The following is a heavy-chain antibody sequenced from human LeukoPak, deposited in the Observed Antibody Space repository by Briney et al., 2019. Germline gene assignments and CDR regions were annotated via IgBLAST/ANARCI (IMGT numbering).Heavy chain of an antibody. D-gene: IGHD6-19*01. V-gene: IGHV4-59*01. CDR3: ARDGRIAVAGFYYYYGMDV. CDR1: GGSISTYY. CDR2: IYYGGST. Sequence: SPETLSLTCTVSGGSISTYYWSWIRQPPGKGLEWIGYIYYGGSTNYNPSLKSRVTISVDTSKNQFSLKLSSVTAADTAMYYCARDGRIAVAGFYYYYGMDVWGQGTTVTVSS. J-gene: IGHJ6*02.